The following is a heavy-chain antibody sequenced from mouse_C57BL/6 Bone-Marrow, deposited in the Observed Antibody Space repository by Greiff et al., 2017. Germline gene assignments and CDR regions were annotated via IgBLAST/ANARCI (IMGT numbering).Heavy chain of an antibody. CDR3: AATMVTTSY. D-gene: IGHD2-2*01. Sequence: QVHVKQSGAELAKPGASVKLSCKASGYTFTSYWMHWVKQRPGQGLEWIGYINPSSGYTKYNQKFKDKATLTADKSSSTAYMQLSSLTYEDSAVYYCAATMVTTSYWGQGTTRTVSS. CDR2: INPSSGYT. J-gene: IGHJ2*01. CDR1: GYTFTSYW. V-gene: IGHV1-7*01.